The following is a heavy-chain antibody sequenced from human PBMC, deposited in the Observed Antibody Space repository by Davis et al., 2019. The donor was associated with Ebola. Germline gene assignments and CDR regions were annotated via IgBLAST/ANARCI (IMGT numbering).Heavy chain of an antibody. D-gene: IGHD3-10*01. Sequence: GESLKISCTASGFTFGDYAMSWFREAPGKGLEWVGFIRSKAYGGTTEYAASVKGRFTISRDDSKSIAYLQMNSLKTEDTAVYYCTRERFQIDYWGQGTLVTVSS. CDR1: GFTFGDYA. CDR3: TRERFQIDY. J-gene: IGHJ4*02. CDR2: IRSKAYGGTT. V-gene: IGHV3-49*03.